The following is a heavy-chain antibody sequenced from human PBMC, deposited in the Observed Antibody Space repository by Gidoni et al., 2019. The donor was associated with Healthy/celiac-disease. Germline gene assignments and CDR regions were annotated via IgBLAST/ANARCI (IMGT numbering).Heavy chain of an antibody. D-gene: IGHD2-8*01. J-gene: IGHJ4*02. CDR2: ISISSSYI. CDR1: GFTFSSYS. CDR3: ARVGCTNGVCFLFDY. V-gene: IGHV3-21*01. Sequence: EVQLVESGGGLVKPGGSLRLSCAASGFTFSSYSMNWVRQAPGKGLEWVSSISISSSYIYYADSVKGRFTISRDNAKNSLYLQMNSLRAEDTAVYYCARVGCTNGVCFLFDYWGQGTLVTVSS.